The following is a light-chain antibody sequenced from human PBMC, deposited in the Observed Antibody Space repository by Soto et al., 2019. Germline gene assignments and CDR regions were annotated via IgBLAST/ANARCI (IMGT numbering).Light chain of an antibody. V-gene: IGKV3-11*01. Sequence: EIVLTQSPATLSLSPGETATLSCRASQSVRNYLAWYQQKPGQAPRLLIYDASNRATGIPARFSGTGSETDFTLTISSLEPEDFAVYYCQQRSNWPRLTFGGGTKV. J-gene: IGKJ4*01. CDR1: QSVRNY. CDR3: QQRSNWPRLT. CDR2: DAS.